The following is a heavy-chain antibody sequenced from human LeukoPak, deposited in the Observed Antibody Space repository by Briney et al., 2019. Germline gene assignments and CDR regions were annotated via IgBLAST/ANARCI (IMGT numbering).Heavy chain of an antibody. Sequence: GGSLRLSCATSGLSFSNAWMNWVRQAPEKGLVWVSRISTDGYTTDYADFVQGRFTASRDNTKNTWSLEMNSLRAEDTAVYYCVVGGSPGYWGQGTLVTVSS. CDR3: VVGGSPGY. V-gene: IGHV3-74*01. D-gene: IGHD2-15*01. CDR2: ISTDGYTT. J-gene: IGHJ4*02. CDR1: GLSFSNAW.